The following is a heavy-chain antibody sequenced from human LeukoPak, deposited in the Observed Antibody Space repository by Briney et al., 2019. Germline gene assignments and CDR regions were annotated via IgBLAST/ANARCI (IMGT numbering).Heavy chain of an antibody. CDR1: GFTFSDYY. Sequence: PGGSLRLSCAASGFTFSDYYMSWIRQAPGKGLEWVSYISSSGSTIYYADSVKGRFTISRDNAKNSLYLQMNSLRAEDTAVYYCARALNHDYGDYGGENWFDPWGQGTLVTVSS. J-gene: IGHJ5*02. D-gene: IGHD4-17*01. CDR2: ISSSGSTI. CDR3: ARALNHDYGDYGGENWFDP. V-gene: IGHV3-11*01.